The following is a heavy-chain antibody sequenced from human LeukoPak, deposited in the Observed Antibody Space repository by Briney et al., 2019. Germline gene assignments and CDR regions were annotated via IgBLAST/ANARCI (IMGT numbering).Heavy chain of an antibody. CDR2: IYSGGGT. V-gene: IGHV3-66*01. Sequence: GGSLRLSRAVSGITFSSFWMSWVRQAPGKGLEWVSTIYSGGGTYYVDSVKGRFTVSRDNSKNTLYIQMNPLRAEDTAVYYCARDVPNNWGLGYWGQGTLVTVSS. CDR1: GITFSSFW. CDR3: ARDVPNNWGLGY. D-gene: IGHD7-27*01. J-gene: IGHJ4*02.